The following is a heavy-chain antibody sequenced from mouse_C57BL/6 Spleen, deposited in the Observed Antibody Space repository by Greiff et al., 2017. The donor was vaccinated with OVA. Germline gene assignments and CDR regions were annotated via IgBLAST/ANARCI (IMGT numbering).Heavy chain of an antibody. Sequence: EVQVVESEGGLVQPGSSMKLSCTASGFTFSDYYMAWVRQVPEKGLEWVANINYDGSSTYYLDSLKSRFIISRDNAKNILYLQMSSLKSEDTATYYCARGSRLGRGYFDYWGQGTTLTVSS. CDR1: GFTFSDYY. V-gene: IGHV5-16*01. J-gene: IGHJ2*01. D-gene: IGHD4-1*01. CDR2: INYDGSST. CDR3: ARGSRLGRGYFDY.